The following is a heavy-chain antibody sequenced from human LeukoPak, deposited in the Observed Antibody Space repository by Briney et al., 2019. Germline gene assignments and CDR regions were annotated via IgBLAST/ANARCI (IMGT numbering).Heavy chain of an antibody. J-gene: IGHJ4*02. V-gene: IGHV4-34*01. D-gene: IGHD1-7*01. Sequence: SETLSLTCAVYGGSFSGYYWSWIRQPPGKGLEWIGEINHSGSTNYNPSLKSRVTISVDTSKNQFSLKLSSMTAADTAVYYCARLYGNYQNYFDYWGQGTLVTVSS. CDR2: INHSGST. CDR3: ARLYGNYQNYFDY. CDR1: GGSFSGYY.